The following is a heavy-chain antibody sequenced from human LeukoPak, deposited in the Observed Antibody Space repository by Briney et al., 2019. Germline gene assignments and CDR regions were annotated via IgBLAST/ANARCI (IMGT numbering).Heavy chain of an antibody. CDR1: GFSFSSYA. V-gene: IGHV3-23*01. D-gene: IGHD6-19*01. J-gene: IGHJ4*02. CDR3: AKDGYRSGWYVNY. CDR2: IGSSGDHT. Sequence: GGSLRLSCAASGFSFSSYAMSWVRQAPGKGLEWVSSIGSSGDHTYYAGSVKGRFTISRDNSKNTLYLQMNSLGAEDTAVYYCAKDGYRSGWYVNYWGQGTLVTVSS.